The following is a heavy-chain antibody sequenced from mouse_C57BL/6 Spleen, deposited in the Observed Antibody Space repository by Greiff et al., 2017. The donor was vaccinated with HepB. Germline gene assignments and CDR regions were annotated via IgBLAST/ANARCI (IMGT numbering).Heavy chain of an antibody. CDR1: GYTFTSYW. Sequence: QVQLQQPGAELVKPGASVKLSCKASGYTFTSYWMHWVKQRPGRGLEWIGSIDPNSGGTKYNEKFKSKATLTVDTPSSTAYMQLSSLTSEDSAVYYCAREAYGSGAWFAYWGQGTLVTVSA. V-gene: IGHV1-72*01. D-gene: IGHD2-1*01. CDR3: AREAYGSGAWFAY. CDR2: IDPNSGGT. J-gene: IGHJ3*01.